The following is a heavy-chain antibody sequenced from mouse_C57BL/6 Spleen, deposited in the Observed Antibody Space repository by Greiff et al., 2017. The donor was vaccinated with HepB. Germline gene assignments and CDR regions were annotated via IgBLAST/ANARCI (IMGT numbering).Heavy chain of an antibody. CDR2: SRNKANDYTT. CDR3: AREGAVGAMDY. V-gene: IGHV7-1*01. CDR1: GFTFSDFY. J-gene: IGHJ4*01. Sequence: EVMLVESGGGLVQSGRSLRLSCATSGFTFSDFYMEWVRQAPGKGLEWIAASRNKANDYTTEYSASVKGRFIVSRDTSQSILYLQMNALRAEDTAIYYCAREGAVGAMDYWGQGTSVTVSS. D-gene: IGHD6-1*01.